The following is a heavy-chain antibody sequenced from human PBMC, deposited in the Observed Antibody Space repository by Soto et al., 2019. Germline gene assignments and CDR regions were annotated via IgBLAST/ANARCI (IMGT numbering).Heavy chain of an antibody. Sequence: QVQLVESGGGVVQPGRSLRLSCAASGFTFSSYAMHWVRQAPGKGLEWVAVISYDGSNKYYADSVKGRFTISRDNSKNTLYLQMNSLRAEDTVVYYCARDAYCGGDCPAGGWFDPWGQGTLVTVSS. D-gene: IGHD2-21*02. CDR1: GFTFSSYA. V-gene: IGHV3-30-3*01. J-gene: IGHJ5*02. CDR3: ARDAYCGGDCPAGGWFDP. CDR2: ISYDGSNK.